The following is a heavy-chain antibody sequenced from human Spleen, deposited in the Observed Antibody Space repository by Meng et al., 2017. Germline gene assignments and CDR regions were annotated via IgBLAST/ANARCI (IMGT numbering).Heavy chain of an antibody. Sequence: GSLRLSCAVSGGSISSYYWSWIRQPPGKGLEWIGYIYYSGSTNYNPSLKSRVTISVDTSKNQFSLKLSSVTAADTAVYYCARAPGIGVVRGVIPYYYYYGMDVWGQGTTVTVSS. D-gene: IGHD3-10*01. V-gene: IGHV4-59*01. CDR1: GGSISSYY. CDR3: ARAPGIGVVRGVIPYYYYYGMDV. CDR2: IYYSGST. J-gene: IGHJ6*02.